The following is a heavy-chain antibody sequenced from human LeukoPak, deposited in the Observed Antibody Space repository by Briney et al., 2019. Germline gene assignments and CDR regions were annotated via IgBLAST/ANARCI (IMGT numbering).Heavy chain of an antibody. Sequence: ASVKVSCKVSGYTLTELSMHWVRQAPGKGLGWMGGFDPEDGETIYAQKFQGRVTMTEDTSTDTAYMELSSLRSEDTAVYYCASAPRYYDSSGYYPSDYWGQGTLVTVSS. CDR2: FDPEDGET. CDR1: GYTLTELS. CDR3: ASAPRYYDSSGYYPSDY. D-gene: IGHD3-22*01. V-gene: IGHV1-24*01. J-gene: IGHJ4*02.